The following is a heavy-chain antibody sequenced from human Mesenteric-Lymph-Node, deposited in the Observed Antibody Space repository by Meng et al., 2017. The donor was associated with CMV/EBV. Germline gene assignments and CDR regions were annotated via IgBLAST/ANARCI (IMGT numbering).Heavy chain of an antibody. CDR2: ISYSGGIT. V-gene: IGHV3-23*01. J-gene: IGHJ3*02. CDR3: AKDGLEATTTLDAFDI. D-gene: IGHD1-26*01. CDR1: GFTFSSYW. Sequence: GESLKISCAASGFTFSSYWMHWVRQAPGKGLEWVSVISYSGGITYYADPVKGRFGISRDNSKNTLYLQMDSLGAEDTAVYYCAKDGLEATTTLDAFDIWGQGTMVTVSS.